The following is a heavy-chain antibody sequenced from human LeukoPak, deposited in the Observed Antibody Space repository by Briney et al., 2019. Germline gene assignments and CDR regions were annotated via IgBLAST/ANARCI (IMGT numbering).Heavy chain of an antibody. V-gene: IGHV3-11*06. Sequence: KPGGSLRLSCAASGFSFRDYYMNWIRQAPGKGLEWVSYISSSSSYTNYEDSVRGRLTISRDNAKNSLYLQMSSLTVEDTAVYYCARGGIAARFAYWGQGTLVTVSS. CDR3: ARGGIAARFAY. CDR1: GFSFRDYY. J-gene: IGHJ4*02. CDR2: ISSSSSYT. D-gene: IGHD6-6*01.